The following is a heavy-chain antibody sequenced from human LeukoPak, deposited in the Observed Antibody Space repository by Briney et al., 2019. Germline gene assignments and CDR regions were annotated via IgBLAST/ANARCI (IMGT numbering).Heavy chain of an antibody. CDR3: ARVGGEYQLLSFDNWFDP. Sequence: PSETLSLTCTVSGGSISSSSYYWSWIRQPPGKGLEWIGYIYYSGSTNYNPSLKSRVTISVDTSKNQFSLKLSSVTAADTAVYYCARVGGEYQLLSFDNWFDPWGQGTLVTVSS. CDR1: GGSISSSSYY. CDR2: IYYSGST. J-gene: IGHJ5*02. D-gene: IGHD2-2*01. V-gene: IGHV4-61*01.